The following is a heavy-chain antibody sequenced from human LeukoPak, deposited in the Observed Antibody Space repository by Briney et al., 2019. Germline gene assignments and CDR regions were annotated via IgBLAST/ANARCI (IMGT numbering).Heavy chain of an antibody. Sequence: GASVKVSCKASGYTFTSYAMHWVRQAPGQRLEWMGWINAGNGNTKYSQEFQGRVTITRDTSTSTAYMELRSLRSDDTAVYYCARGLRWYYWYFDLWGRGTLVTVSS. CDR1: GYTFTSYA. CDR2: INAGNGNT. CDR3: ARGLRWYYWYFDL. V-gene: IGHV1-3*01. J-gene: IGHJ2*01. D-gene: IGHD4-23*01.